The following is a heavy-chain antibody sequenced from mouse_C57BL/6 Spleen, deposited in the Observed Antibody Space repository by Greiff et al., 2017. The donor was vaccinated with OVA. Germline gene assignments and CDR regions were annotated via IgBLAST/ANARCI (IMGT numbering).Heavy chain of an antibody. Sequence: QVQLQQSGAELMKPGASVKLSCKATGYTFTGYWIEWVKQRPRHGLEWIGEILPGSGSTNYNEKFKGKATFTADTSSNTAYMQLSSLTTEESAIYYCARSGNWDEAYYAMDYWGQGTSVTVSS. CDR2: ILPGSGST. CDR3: ARSGNWDEAYYAMDY. J-gene: IGHJ4*01. CDR1: GYTFTGYW. D-gene: IGHD4-1*01. V-gene: IGHV1-9*01.